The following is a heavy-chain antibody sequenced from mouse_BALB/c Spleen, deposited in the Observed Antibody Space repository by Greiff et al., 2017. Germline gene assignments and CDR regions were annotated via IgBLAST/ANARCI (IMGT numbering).Heavy chain of an antibody. V-gene: IGHV1S137*01. D-gene: IGHD4-1*01. Sequence: QVQLQQSGAELVRPGVSVKISCKGSGYTFTDYAMHWVKQSHAKSLEWIGVISTYYGDASYNQKFKGKATTTVDKSSSTAYMELARLTSEDSAIYYCARTGTGAMDYWGQGTSVTVSS. CDR2: ISTYYGDA. J-gene: IGHJ4*01. CDR1: GYTFTDYA. CDR3: ARTGTGAMDY.